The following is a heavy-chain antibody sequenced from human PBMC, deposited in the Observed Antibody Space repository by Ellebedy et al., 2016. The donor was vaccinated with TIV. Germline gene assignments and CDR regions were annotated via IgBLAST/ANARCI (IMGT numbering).Heavy chain of an antibody. CDR3: ASEYSSSSHWGY. CDR2: IKQDGSEK. D-gene: IGHD6-6*01. CDR1: GFTFSNAW. Sequence: GGSLRLSCAASGFTFSNAWMNWVRQAPGKGLEWVANIKQDGSEKYYVDSVKGRFTISRDNAKNSLYLQMNSLRAEDTAVYYCASEYSSSSHWGYWGQGTLVTVSS. J-gene: IGHJ4*02. V-gene: IGHV3-7*03.